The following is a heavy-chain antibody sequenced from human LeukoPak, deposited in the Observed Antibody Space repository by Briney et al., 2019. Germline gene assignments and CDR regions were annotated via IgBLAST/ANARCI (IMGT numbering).Heavy chain of an antibody. Sequence: SETLSLTCTVSGGSINSNYWSWIRQPAGKGLEWIGRIYSSGSTNYNPSLSSRVTISVDTSKNQFSLKLSSVTAADTAVYYCARGTGIVGATAFDYWGQGTLVTVSS. D-gene: IGHD1-26*01. CDR3: ARGTGIVGATAFDY. J-gene: IGHJ4*02. CDR1: GGSINSNY. V-gene: IGHV4-4*07. CDR2: IYSSGST.